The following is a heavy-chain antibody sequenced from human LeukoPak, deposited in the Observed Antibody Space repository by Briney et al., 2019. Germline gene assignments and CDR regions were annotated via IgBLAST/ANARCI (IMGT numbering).Heavy chain of an antibody. Sequence: GGSLRLSCAASGFTFSSYAMSWVRQAPGKGLEWGSAISGSGGSTYYADSVKGRFTISRDNSKNTLYLQMNSLRAEDTAVYYCATLPVTTFYYYMDAWGKGTTVTVSS. V-gene: IGHV3-23*01. D-gene: IGHD4-11*01. J-gene: IGHJ6*03. CDR2: ISGSGGST. CDR3: ATLPVTTFYYYMDA. CDR1: GFTFSSYA.